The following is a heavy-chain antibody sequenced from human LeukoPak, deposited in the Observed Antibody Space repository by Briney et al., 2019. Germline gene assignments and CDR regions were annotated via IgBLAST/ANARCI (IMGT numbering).Heavy chain of an antibody. D-gene: IGHD5-12*01. CDR3: ARDYAGYRGVFDY. V-gene: IGHV3-74*01. Sequence: GGSLRLSCAASGFTFSSCWMHWVRQAPGKGLVWVSRINSDGSSTSYADSVKGRFTISRDNAKNTLYLQMNSLRAEDTAVYYCARDYAGYRGVFDYWGQGTLVTVSS. CDR2: INSDGSST. J-gene: IGHJ4*02. CDR1: GFTFSSCW.